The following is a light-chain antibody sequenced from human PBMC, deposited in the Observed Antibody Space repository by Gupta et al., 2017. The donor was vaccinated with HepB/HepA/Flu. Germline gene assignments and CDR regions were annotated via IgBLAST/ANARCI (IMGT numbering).Light chain of an antibody. V-gene: IGKV3-15*01. CDR3: QQYNNWPWT. CDR2: GAS. CDR1: HVVHTN. Sequence: IVMTPSPATLSVSPGERVAFSCRASHVVHTNLAWMQQKPGQAPKVLFYGASARATGVPARFIGSGSRTEFTLTITSLQSEDVAVYVCQQYNNWPWTFGQGTKVEIK. J-gene: IGKJ1*01.